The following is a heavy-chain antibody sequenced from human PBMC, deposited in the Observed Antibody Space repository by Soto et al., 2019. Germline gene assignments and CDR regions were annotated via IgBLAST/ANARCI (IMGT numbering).Heavy chain of an antibody. CDR3: ARGGEGLERSYAFNI. CDR2: ISSSGSSI. Sequence: QGQLVESGGGVVKPGGSLRLACAASGFTFSDFYMSWIRQAPGKGLEWVSYISSSGSSIYYADSVKGRFTISRENAKKSLFLEMNSLRAEDTVLYYCARGGEGLERSYAFNIWGQGTLVTVSS. CDR1: GFTFSDFY. J-gene: IGHJ3*02. D-gene: IGHD1-1*01. V-gene: IGHV3-11*01.